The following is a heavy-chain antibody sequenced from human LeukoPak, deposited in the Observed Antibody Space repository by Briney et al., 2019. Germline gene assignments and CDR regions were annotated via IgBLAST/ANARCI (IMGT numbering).Heavy chain of an antibody. CDR2: ISYDGSNK. V-gene: IGHV3-30*04. CDR3: ARDRPAYCSGGSCYEIDY. CDR1: GFIFSSYA. J-gene: IGHJ4*02. D-gene: IGHD2-15*01. Sequence: HPGRSLRLSCAASGFIFSSYAMHWVRRAPGKGLEWVALISYDGSNKYYADSVKGRFTISRDNAKNSLYLQMNSLRAEDTALYYCARDRPAYCSGGSCYEIDYWGQGTLVTVSS.